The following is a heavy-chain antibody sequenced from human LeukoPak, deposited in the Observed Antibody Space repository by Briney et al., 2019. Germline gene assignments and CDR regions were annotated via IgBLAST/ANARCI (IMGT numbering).Heavy chain of an antibody. D-gene: IGHD4-11*01. CDR1: GYAFTSYH. CDR3: ARSHYNDYRGLGF. CDR2: IIPSSGST. V-gene: IGHV1-46*01. J-gene: IGHJ4*02. Sequence: ASVKVSCKASGYAFTSYHIHWMRQAPGQGLGWMGIIIPSSGSTTYAQKFQGRVTMTRDTSTSTVYMELSSLTSDDTAVYFCARSHYNDYRGLGFWGQGTLVTVSS.